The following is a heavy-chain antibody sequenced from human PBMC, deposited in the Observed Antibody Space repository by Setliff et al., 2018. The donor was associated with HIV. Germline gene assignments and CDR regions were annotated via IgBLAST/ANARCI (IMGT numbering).Heavy chain of an antibody. J-gene: IGHJ6*03. Sequence: PGGSLRLSCAASVFTFSIHNMNWVRQAPGKGLEWLSYISSSSRTIYYAGSVKGRFTISRDNAKNSLYLQMNSLRAEDTAVYYCARDGGMGVYYMDVWGKGTTVTVSS. CDR1: VFTFSIHN. V-gene: IGHV3-48*01. D-gene: IGHD1-26*01. CDR3: ARDGGMGVYYMDV. CDR2: ISSSSRTI.